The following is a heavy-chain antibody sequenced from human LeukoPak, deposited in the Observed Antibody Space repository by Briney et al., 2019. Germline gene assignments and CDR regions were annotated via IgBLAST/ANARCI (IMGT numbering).Heavy chain of an antibody. CDR3: ASAGKSIAVVRVTRLRYRQFDY. J-gene: IGHJ4*02. CDR2: IFYSGSS. V-gene: IGHV4-39*07. Sequence: SETLSLTCTVSGGSISSDISYWAWVRQPPEKGLEWIGTIFYSGSSYYNPSLKSRVTISVDTSKNQFSLKLSSVTAADTAVYYCASAGKSIAVVRVTRLRYRQFDYWGQGTLVTVSS. CDR1: GGSISSDISY. D-gene: IGHD6-19*01.